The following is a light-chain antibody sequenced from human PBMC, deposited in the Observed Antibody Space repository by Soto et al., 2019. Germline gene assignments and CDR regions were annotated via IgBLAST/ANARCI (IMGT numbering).Light chain of an antibody. Sequence: DIQLTQSPSFLSASVGDRVTITCRASQGIYSYLAWYQQKPGKAPKLLIYAASTLQSGVPSRFSGSGSGTEFTLTINSLQPEDFATYYCQQLNTYLITFGQGTRLENK. J-gene: IGKJ5*01. V-gene: IGKV1-9*01. CDR2: AAS. CDR3: QQLNTYLIT. CDR1: QGIYSY.